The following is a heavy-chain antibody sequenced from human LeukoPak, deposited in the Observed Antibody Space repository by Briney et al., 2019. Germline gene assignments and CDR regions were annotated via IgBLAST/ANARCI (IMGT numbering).Heavy chain of an antibody. D-gene: IGHD3-22*01. V-gene: IGHV3-15*01. CDR1: GFTFSNTW. J-gene: IGHJ4*02. CDR2: IKSNADGGTK. Sequence: GGSLTLSCAASGFTFSNTWLSWVRQPTGKGLEWLGRIKSNADGGTKDYASPVHGRITSSRDDSQNTLNLQLDSMKADDTAVDYCSTYRWQYDSSGYDYWGQGTLVAVSS. CDR3: STYRWQYDSSGYDY.